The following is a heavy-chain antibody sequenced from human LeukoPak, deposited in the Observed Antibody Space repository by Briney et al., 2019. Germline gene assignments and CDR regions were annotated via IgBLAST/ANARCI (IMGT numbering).Heavy chain of an antibody. CDR2: ISYDGSNK. CDR3: ARGRHSSGPPEVVFDI. D-gene: IGHD6-19*01. V-gene: IGHV3-30-3*01. Sequence: GGSLRLSCAASGFTFSSYAMHWVRQAPGKGLEWVAVISYDGSNKYYADSVKGRCTISRDNSKNTLYLQMNSLRAEDTAVYYCARGRHSSGPPEVVFDIWGQGTMVTVSS. CDR1: GFTFSSYA. J-gene: IGHJ3*02.